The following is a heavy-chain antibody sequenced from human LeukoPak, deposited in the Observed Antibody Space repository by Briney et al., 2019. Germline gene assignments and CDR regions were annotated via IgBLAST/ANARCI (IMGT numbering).Heavy chain of an antibody. Sequence: GGSLRLSCAASGFTFSDYYMSWIRQAPGKGLEWVSYISSGSTYTNYADSVKGRFTISRDNAKNSLFLQMNSLRAEDTAVYYCARPRSPPTTYYSDSTAYVDALDIWGQGTMVTVSS. CDR3: ARPRSPPTTYYSDSTAYVDALDI. CDR1: GFTFSDYY. CDR2: ISSGSTYT. V-gene: IGHV3-11*03. D-gene: IGHD3-22*01. J-gene: IGHJ3*02.